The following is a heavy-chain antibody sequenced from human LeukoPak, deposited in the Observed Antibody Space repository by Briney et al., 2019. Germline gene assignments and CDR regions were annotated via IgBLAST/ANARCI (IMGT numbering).Heavy chain of an antibody. Sequence: SQTLSLTCTVSGGSISIAGYDWSWIRQHPGKGLEWIGYIYDSGGTNYNPSLKSRAIISVDTSKNQFSLNLSSVTAADTAVYYCARGVGRTGDRTKPLFDYWGQGTLVPVSS. J-gene: IGHJ4*02. CDR2: IYDSGGT. V-gene: IGHV4-31*03. CDR1: GGSISIAGYD. D-gene: IGHD7-27*01. CDR3: ARGVGRTGDRTKPLFDY.